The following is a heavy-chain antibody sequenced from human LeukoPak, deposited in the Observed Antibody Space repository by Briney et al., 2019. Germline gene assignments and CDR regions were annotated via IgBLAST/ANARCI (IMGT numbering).Heavy chain of an antibody. Sequence: GKSLRLSCVASGFSFSDSVIHWVRQAPGKGLEWVAVISHDVKTTYYADSAKGRFTISRDNSRNTVFLQMNRLRPEDTAVYYCVKEAYYGWGSSPTFYFDYWGQGARVTVSS. D-gene: IGHD3-10*01. J-gene: IGHJ4*02. CDR1: GFSFSDSV. CDR2: ISHDVKTT. CDR3: VKEAYYGWGSSPTFYFDY. V-gene: IGHV3-30*04.